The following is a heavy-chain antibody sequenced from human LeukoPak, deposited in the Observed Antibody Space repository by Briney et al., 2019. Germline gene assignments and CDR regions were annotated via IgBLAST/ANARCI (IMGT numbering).Heavy chain of an antibody. J-gene: IGHJ4*02. CDR3: ERATTVVSPFDY. V-gene: IGHV3-11*05. Sequence: GGSLRLSCAGSGLTFSDYYMSWICQAPGKGLEWVSYISSHSSYRNYTDSVKGRFTISRDNAKNSLYLQMNSLRAEDTAVYYCERATTVVSPFDYWGQGTLVTVSS. D-gene: IGHD4-23*01. CDR2: ISSHSSYR. CDR1: GLTFSDYY.